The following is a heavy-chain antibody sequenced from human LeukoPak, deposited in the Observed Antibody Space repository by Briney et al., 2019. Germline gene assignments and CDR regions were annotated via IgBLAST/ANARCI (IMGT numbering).Heavy chain of an antibody. Sequence: GGSLRLSRAASGFTFSSYAMSWVRQAPGKGLEWVSAISGSGGSTYYADSVKGRFTISRDNSKNTLYLQMNSLRAEDTAVYYCAKDFGLGYYDFWSGYDLGYFDYWGQGTLVTVSS. CDR1: GFTFSSYA. J-gene: IGHJ4*02. D-gene: IGHD3-3*01. CDR2: ISGSGGST. CDR3: AKDFGLGYYDFWSGYDLGYFDY. V-gene: IGHV3-23*01.